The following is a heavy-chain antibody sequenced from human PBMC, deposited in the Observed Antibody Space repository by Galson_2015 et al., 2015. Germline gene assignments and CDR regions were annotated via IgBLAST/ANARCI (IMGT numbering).Heavy chain of an antibody. Sequence: QSGAEVKKPGPSVTVSCKASGYTFTGYYMHWVRQAPGQGLEWMGWINPNSGGTNYAQKFQGWVTMTRDTSISTAYMELSRLRSDDTAVYYCARAYYDSSGQGFDYWGQGTLVTVSS. CDR3: ARAYYDSSGQGFDY. CDR1: GYTFTGYY. D-gene: IGHD3-22*01. CDR2: INPNSGGT. J-gene: IGHJ4*02. V-gene: IGHV1-2*04.